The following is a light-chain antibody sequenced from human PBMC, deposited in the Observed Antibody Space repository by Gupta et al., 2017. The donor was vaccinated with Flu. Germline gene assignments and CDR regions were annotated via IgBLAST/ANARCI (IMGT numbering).Light chain of an antibody. J-gene: IGKJ2*01. Sequence: FTLGQPASISCRSSQSLVHSDDNTVLHWCQHRPGQSPRRLIYKVSNRDSWVPDRFSGSGSGTDFTLKISRVEADDVGVYYCMQGTSWPYAFGQGTKLEI. CDR2: KVS. V-gene: IGKV2-30*02. CDR1: QSLVHSDDNTV. CDR3: MQGTSWPYA.